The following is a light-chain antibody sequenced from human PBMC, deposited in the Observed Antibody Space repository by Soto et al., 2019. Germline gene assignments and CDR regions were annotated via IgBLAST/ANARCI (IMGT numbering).Light chain of an antibody. CDR2: DVS. CDR3: HQYKTYST. CDR1: QSISRW. V-gene: IGKV1-5*01. J-gene: IGKJ1*01. Sequence: DIQMTQSPSTLSASVGDRVTITCRASQSISRWLAWYQQKPGRAPKLLIYDVSSLKSGVPSRFSGSGSGTEFTLTITDLQADDLATYFCHQYKTYSTFGQGTRWIS.